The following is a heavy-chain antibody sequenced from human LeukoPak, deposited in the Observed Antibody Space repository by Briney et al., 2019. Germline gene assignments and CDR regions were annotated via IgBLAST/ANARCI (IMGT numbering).Heavy chain of an antibody. CDR1: GFTFTDHP. J-gene: IGHJ4*02. Sequence: QTGGSLRLSCVASGFTFTDHPMNWVRQAPGKGLEWISYIGGDGIAFYADSVKGRFTASKDDARKSMYLQMNSLRAEDTAVYFCAYYDSSGYYYGRLRYWGQGTPVTVSS. CDR2: IGGDGIA. D-gene: IGHD3-22*01. CDR3: AYYDSSGYYYGRLRY. V-gene: IGHV3-48*04.